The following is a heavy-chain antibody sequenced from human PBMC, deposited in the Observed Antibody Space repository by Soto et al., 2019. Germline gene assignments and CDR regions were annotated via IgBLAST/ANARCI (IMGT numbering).Heavy chain of an antibody. J-gene: IGHJ4*02. V-gene: IGHV1-69*13. CDR2: IIPIFGTA. CDR3: AREVMVVAFKSFDY. Sequence: SVKVSCKASGGTFSSYAISWVRPAPGQGLEWMGGIIPIFGTANSAQKFQGRVTITADESTSTAYMELSSLRSEDTAVYYCAREVMVVAFKSFDYWGQGTLVTVSS. D-gene: IGHD2-15*01. CDR1: GGTFSSYA.